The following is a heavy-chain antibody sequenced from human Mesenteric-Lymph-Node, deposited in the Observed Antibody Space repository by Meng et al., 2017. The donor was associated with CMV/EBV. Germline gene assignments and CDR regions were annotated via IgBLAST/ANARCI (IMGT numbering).Heavy chain of an antibody. CDR1: GGTFSSYA. V-gene: IGHV1-69*05. CDR3: ARDQDPVGHGLDV. CDR2: IIPIFGTA. Sequence: SVKVSCKASGGTFSSYAISWVRQAPGQGLEWMGGIIPIFGTANYAQKFQGRVTITTDESTSTAYMELSSLRSEDTAVYYCARDQDPVGHGLDVWGQGTTVTVSS. D-gene: IGHD2-15*01. J-gene: IGHJ6*02.